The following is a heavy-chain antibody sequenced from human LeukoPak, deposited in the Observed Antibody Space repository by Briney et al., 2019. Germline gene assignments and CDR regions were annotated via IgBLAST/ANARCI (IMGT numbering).Heavy chain of an antibody. CDR3: ARRIWFGESVFDY. CDR1: GFTVSSNY. Sequence: GGSLRLSCAASGFTVSSNYMSWVRQAPGKGLEWVSVIYSGGSTHYADSVKGRFTISRDNSKNTLYLQMNSLRAEDTAVYYCARRIWFGESVFDYWGQGTLVTVSS. CDR2: IYSGGST. D-gene: IGHD3-10*01. J-gene: IGHJ4*02. V-gene: IGHV3-53*01.